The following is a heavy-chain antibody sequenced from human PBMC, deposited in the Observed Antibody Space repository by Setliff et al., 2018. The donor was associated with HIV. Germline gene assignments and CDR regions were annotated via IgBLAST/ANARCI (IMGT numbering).Heavy chain of an antibody. D-gene: IGHD1-26*01. Sequence: PSETLSLTCTVSSGSISTYYWTWIRQPPGKGLEYIGYIYYTGSTDYNPSLNGRVTISIDMSKSQFSLKLNSVTAADTAVYYCARGEGIVGAWKTWLDPWGQGTLVTVSS. CDR3: ARGEGIVGAWKTWLDP. CDR2: IYYTGST. V-gene: IGHV4-59*01. CDR1: SGSISTYY. J-gene: IGHJ5*02.